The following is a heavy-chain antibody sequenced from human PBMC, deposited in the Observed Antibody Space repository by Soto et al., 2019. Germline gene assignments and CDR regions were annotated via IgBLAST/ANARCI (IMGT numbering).Heavy chain of an antibody. Sequence: QVQLQESGPGLVKPSDTLSLTCTVSGGSISNHYWSWIRQPPGKGLEWIGYIYYNGNTNYNPPRKGRVTMSVDTSKNQISLKLSSVTAADTAVYYCTRANWYSEYWGPGTLVTVSS. D-gene: IGHD7-27*01. CDR3: TRANWYSEY. CDR2: IYYNGNT. V-gene: IGHV4-59*11. J-gene: IGHJ4*02. CDR1: GGSISNHY.